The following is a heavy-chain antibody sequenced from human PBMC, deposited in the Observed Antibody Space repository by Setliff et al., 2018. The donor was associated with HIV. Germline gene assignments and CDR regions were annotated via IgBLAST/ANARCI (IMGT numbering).Heavy chain of an antibody. Sequence: SETLSLTCTVSGGSISNNSYYWGWVRQPPGKGLELIGNLFYNGNTYYNPSLKSRVTISVDTSKNQFSLKLSSVTAADTAVYYCARYDYGDFDYWGQGTPVTSPQ. CDR3: ARYDYGDFDY. J-gene: IGHJ4*02. D-gene: IGHD4-17*01. V-gene: IGHV4-39*01. CDR2: LFYNGNT. CDR1: GGSISNNSYY.